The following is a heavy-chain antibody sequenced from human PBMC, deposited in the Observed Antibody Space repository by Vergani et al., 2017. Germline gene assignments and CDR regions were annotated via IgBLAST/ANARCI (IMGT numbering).Heavy chain of an antibody. Sequence: QVQLVESGGGVVQPGRSLRLSCAASGFIFSSYGIHWVRQAPGKGLEWVAVISYDGSYKYYADSVKGRFTISRDNPTNTLYLQMNSLRAEDTAVYYCAKSASYYDSSGYYYFDYWGQGTLVTVSS. D-gene: IGHD3-22*01. CDR3: AKSASYYDSSGYYYFDY. V-gene: IGHV3-30*18. J-gene: IGHJ4*02. CDR2: ISYDGSYK. CDR1: GFIFSSYG.